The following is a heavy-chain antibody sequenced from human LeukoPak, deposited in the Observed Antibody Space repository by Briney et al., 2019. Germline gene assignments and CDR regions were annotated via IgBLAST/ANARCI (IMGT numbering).Heavy chain of an antibody. CDR3: AKDQGLFLVGWFDP. CDR2: ISGSGETT. J-gene: IGHJ5*02. CDR1: GFTFSNYA. D-gene: IGHD3-3*01. V-gene: IGHV3-23*01. Sequence: PGGSLRLSCAVSGFTFSNYAMAWVRQAPGKGLEWVSAISGSGETTYYADSVKGRFTVSRDNSKNTLYLQMNSLRAEDTAVYYCAKDQGLFLVGWFDPWGQGTLVTVSS.